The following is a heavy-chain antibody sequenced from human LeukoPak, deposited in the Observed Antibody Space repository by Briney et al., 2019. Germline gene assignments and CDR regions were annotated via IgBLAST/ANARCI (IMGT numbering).Heavy chain of an antibody. CDR2: VYYSGSTYYSGNT. D-gene: IGHD3-16*01. V-gene: IGHV4-39*01. Sequence: SETLSLTCTVSGGSISSGSYYWGWIRQPPGKGLEWIGNVYYSGSTYYSGNTYYNPSLKSRVAISVDTSKNHFSLKLSSVTAADTAVYFCARHWGNWFGPWGQGTLVTVSS. CDR1: GGSISSGSYY. J-gene: IGHJ5*02. CDR3: ARHWGNWFGP.